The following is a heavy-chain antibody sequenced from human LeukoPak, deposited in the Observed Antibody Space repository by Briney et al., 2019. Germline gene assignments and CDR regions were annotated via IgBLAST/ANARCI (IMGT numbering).Heavy chain of an antibody. CDR3: ARTLGGSSPSDY. CDR1: GGSISSYY. CDR2: IYYSGNT. V-gene: IGHV4-59*08. Sequence: SETLSLTCTVSGGSISSYYWSWIRQPPGKGLEWIGCIYYSGNTSYIPSLKSRVTISVDTSKNQFSLKLSSVTAADTAVYYCARTLGGSSPSDYWGQGTLVTVSS. D-gene: IGHD6-13*01. J-gene: IGHJ4*02.